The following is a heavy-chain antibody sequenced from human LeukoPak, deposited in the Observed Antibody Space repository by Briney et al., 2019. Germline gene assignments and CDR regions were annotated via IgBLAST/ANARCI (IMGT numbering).Heavy chain of an antibody. Sequence: SETLSLTCTVSGGSISSSSYYWAWIRQPPGKGLEWIGSIYYSGSTYYNPSLKSRVTISVDTSKNQFSLKLSSVTAADTAVYYCARVNTMVRGPIYPEDYWGQGTLVTVSS. CDR3: ARVNTMVRGPIYPEDY. CDR1: GGSISSSSYY. V-gene: IGHV4-39*07. CDR2: IYYSGST. J-gene: IGHJ4*02. D-gene: IGHD3-10*01.